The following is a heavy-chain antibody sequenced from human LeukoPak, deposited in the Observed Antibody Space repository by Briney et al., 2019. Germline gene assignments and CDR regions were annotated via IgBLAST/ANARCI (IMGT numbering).Heavy chain of an antibody. CDR3: ARDVGSYGPLGYYYYGMDV. CDR1: GDSVSSNSAA. CDR2: TYYRSKWYN. D-gene: IGHD1-26*01. J-gene: IGHJ6*02. Sequence: ASQTLSLTCAVSGDSVSSNSAAWNWIRQSPSRGLEWLGRTYYRSKWYNDYAVSVKSRITINPDTSKNQFSLQLNSVTPEDTAVYYCARDVGSYGPLGYYYYGMDVWGQGTTVTVSS. V-gene: IGHV6-1*01.